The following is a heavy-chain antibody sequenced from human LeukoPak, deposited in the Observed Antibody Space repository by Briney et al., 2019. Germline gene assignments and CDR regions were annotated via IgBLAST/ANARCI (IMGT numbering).Heavy chain of an antibody. CDR1: GGSISSYY. J-gene: IGHJ4*02. D-gene: IGHD6-19*01. Sequence: SETLSFTCTVSGGSISSYYWSWIRQPPGKGLEWIGYIYYSGSTNYNPSLKSRVTISVDTSKNQFSLKLSSVTAADTAVYYCARTGWYEASYYFDYWGQGTLVTVSS. CDR3: ARTGWYEASYYFDY. V-gene: IGHV4-59*01. CDR2: IYYSGST.